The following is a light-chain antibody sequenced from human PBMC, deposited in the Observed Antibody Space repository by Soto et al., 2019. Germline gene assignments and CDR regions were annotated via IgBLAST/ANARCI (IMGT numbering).Light chain of an antibody. CDR1: SSDVGGYNY. J-gene: IGLJ1*01. V-gene: IGLV2-14*03. Sequence: QSALTQPASVSGSPGQSITISCTGTSSDVGGYNYVSWYQQHPGKAPKLMMYDVSNRPSGVSNRFSCSKSGNTASLTISGLQTEDEADYYCGSYTSSSTRVFGTGTKLTVL. CDR3: GSYTSSSTRV. CDR2: DVS.